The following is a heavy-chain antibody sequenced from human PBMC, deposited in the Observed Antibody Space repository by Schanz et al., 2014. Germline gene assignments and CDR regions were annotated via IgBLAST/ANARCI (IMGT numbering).Heavy chain of an antibody. CDR3: AKVRYSSGWRGDYFDE. Sequence: QVQLVQSGAEVKKPGASVKVSCKASGYTFTSYYMHWVRQAPGQGPEWMGWISAFDDKTDYAQNFQGRLIMTTDTSTTTVYMELRGLRSDDTAVYYCAKVRYSSGWRGDYFDEWGQGTLVTVAS. J-gene: IGHJ4*02. D-gene: IGHD6-25*01. CDR2: ISAFDDKT. V-gene: IGHV1-18*04. CDR1: GYTFTSYY.